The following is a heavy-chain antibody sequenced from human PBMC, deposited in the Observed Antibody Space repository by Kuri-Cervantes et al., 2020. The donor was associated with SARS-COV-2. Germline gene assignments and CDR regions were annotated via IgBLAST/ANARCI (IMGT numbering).Heavy chain of an antibody. V-gene: IGHV4-59*01. CDR3: ARAKSVNYYYYYMDV. CDR2: IYYSGST. D-gene: IGHD3-10*01. J-gene: IGHJ6*03. Sequence: SETLSLTCTVSGGSISSYYWSWIRQPPGKGLEWIGYIYYSGSTNYNPSLKSRVTISVDTSKNQFSLKLSSVTAADTAVYYCARAKSVNYYYYYMDVWGKGTTVTVSS. CDR1: GGSISSYY.